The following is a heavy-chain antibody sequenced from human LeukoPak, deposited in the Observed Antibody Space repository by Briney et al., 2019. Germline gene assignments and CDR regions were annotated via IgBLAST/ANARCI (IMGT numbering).Heavy chain of an antibody. D-gene: IGHD3-3*01. CDR2: ISYDGTKQ. V-gene: IGHV3-30*03. Sequence: PGGSLRLSCAVSGFTFSNSWMNWVRQAPGKGLEWVAIISYDGTKQFYADSVKGRFTISRDDSRNTLYLQMNSLRPEDTAVYYCTRDANDFSPRYYFDYWGQGTLVTVSS. J-gene: IGHJ4*02. CDR1: GFTFSNSW. CDR3: TRDANDFSPRYYFDY.